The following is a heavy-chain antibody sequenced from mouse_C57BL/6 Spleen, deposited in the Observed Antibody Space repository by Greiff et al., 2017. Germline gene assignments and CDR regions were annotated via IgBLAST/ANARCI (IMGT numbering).Heavy chain of an antibody. J-gene: IGHJ4*01. D-gene: IGHD1-1*01. V-gene: IGHV2-2*01. CDR3: ASSELRDYAYDD. CDR1: GFSLTSYG. Sequence: QVHVKQSGPGLVQPSQCLSITCTVSGFSLTSYGVHWVRQSPGKGLEWLGVIWSGGSTDYNAAFISRLSISKDNSKSQVFFKMNSLQADDTAIYYCASSELRDYAYDDWGQGASVTVSS. CDR2: IWSGGST.